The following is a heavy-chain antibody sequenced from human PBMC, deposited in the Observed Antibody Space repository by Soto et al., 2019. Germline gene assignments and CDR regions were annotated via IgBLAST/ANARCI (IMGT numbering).Heavy chain of an antibody. J-gene: IGHJ6*02. CDR1: GYSFTSYW. D-gene: IGHD5-12*01. Sequence: GESLKISCKGSGYSFTSYWISWVRQMPGKGLEWMGRIDPSDSYTNYSPSFQGHVTISADKSISTAYLQWSSLKASDTAMYYCARLAMATRRGYSGMAVWPQGTTVSSSS. CDR2: IDPSDSYT. CDR3: ARLAMATRRGYSGMAV. V-gene: IGHV5-10-1*01.